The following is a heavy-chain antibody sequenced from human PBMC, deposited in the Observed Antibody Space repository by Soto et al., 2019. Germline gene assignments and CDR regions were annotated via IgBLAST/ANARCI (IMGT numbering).Heavy chain of an antibody. D-gene: IGHD6-13*01. CDR2: ISYDGSNK. V-gene: IGHV3-30-3*01. CDR3: ARASLGRDAFDI. J-gene: IGHJ3*02. CDR1: GFTFSSYA. Sequence: PGGSLRLSCAASGFTFSSYAMHWVRQAPGKGLEWVAVISYDGSNKYYADSVKGRFTISRDNSKNTLYLQMNSLRAEDTAVYYCARASLGRDAFDIWGQGTMVTVS.